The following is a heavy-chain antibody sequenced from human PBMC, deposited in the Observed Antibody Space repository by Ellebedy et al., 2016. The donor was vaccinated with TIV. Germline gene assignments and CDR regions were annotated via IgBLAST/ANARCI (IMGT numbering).Heavy chain of an antibody. J-gene: IGHJ6*02. CDR3: AAAHYYFYGKDV. V-gene: IGHV3-48*03. CDR1: GFPFSSFE. D-gene: IGHD2-15*01. Sequence: PAGSLRLSCAASGFPFSSFEFNWVRQSPGKGLEWVSYISSSGTTKYYADSVKGRFTISRDNAKNSLYLQMKSLRAEDTAVYYCAAAHYYFYGKDVWGQGTRVTVSS. CDR2: ISSSGTTK.